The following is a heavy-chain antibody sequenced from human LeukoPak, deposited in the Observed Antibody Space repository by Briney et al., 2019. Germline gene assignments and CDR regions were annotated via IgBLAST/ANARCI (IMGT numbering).Heavy chain of an antibody. D-gene: IGHD3-10*01. CDR2: INSDGSST. CDR3: AKDQGYYGSGSYYDY. CDR1: GFTFSSYW. V-gene: IGHV3-74*01. Sequence: GGSLRLSCAASGFTFSSYWMHWVRQAPGKGLVWVSRINSDGSSTSYADSVKGRFTISRDNSKNTLYLQMNSLRAEDTAVYYCAKDQGYYGSGSYYDYWGQGTLVTVSS. J-gene: IGHJ4*02.